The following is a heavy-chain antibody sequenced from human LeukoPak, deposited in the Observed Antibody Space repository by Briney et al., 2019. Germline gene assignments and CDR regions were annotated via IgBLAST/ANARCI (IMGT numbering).Heavy chain of an antibody. D-gene: IGHD1-26*01. V-gene: IGHV1-8*01. CDR2: MNPNSGDT. CDR1: GYTFTTYD. J-gene: IGHJ4*02. Sequence: ASVKVSCKASGYTFTTYDINWVRQATGQGLEGMGWMNPNSGDTGYAQKFQGRVTMTRDTSIGTAYLELSSLRSDATAVYYCARAYSGSYYGYYFDYWGQGTLVTASS. CDR3: ARAYSGSYYGYYFDY.